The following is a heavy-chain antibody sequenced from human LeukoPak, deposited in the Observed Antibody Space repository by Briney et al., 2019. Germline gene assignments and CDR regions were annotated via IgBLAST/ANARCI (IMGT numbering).Heavy chain of an antibody. J-gene: IGHJ4*02. CDR2: MYYSGST. Sequence: SETLSLTCTVSGGSISSSSYYWGWIRQPPGKGLEWIGSMYYSGSTYYNPSLKSRVTISVDTSKNQFSLKLSSVTAADTAVYYCARGYGSGSYYSYWGQGTLVTVSS. V-gene: IGHV4-39*01. CDR3: ARGYGSGSYYSY. CDR1: GGSISSSSYY. D-gene: IGHD3-10*01.